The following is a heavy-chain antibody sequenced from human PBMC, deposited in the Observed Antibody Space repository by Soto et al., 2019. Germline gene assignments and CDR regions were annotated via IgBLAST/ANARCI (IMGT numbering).Heavy chain of an antibody. Sequence: SETLSLTCAVYGGSFSGYYWSWIRQPPGKGLEWIGEINHSGSTNYNPSLKSRVTISVDTSKNQFSLKLSSVTAADTAVYYCARGSDYIWGSYRYRNYFNYWGQGTLVTVSS. CDR1: GGSFSGYY. CDR2: INHSGST. V-gene: IGHV4-34*01. CDR3: ARGSDYIWGSYRYRNYFNY. D-gene: IGHD3-16*02. J-gene: IGHJ4*02.